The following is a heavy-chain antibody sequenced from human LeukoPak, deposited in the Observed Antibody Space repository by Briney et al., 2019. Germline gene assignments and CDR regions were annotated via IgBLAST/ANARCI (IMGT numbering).Heavy chain of an antibody. D-gene: IGHD3-10*01. V-gene: IGHV4-30-4*01. J-gene: IGHJ4*02. Sequence: SQTLSLTCTVSGGSISSGDYYWSWIRQPPGKGLEWIGYIYYSGSTYYNPSLKSRVTISVDTSKNQFSLKLSSVTAADTAVYYCARESNRVRGVIRYFDYWGQGTLVTVSS. CDR1: GGSISSGDYY. CDR3: ARESNRVRGVIRYFDY. CDR2: IYYSGST.